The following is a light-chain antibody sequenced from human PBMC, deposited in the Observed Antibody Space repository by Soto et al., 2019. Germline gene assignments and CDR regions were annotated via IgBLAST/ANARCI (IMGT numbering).Light chain of an antibody. CDR3: QHYYSTSRA. V-gene: IGKV1-5*01. CDR1: QSISTW. Sequence: DIQMTQSPSTLSASVGDRVIITCRASQSISTWLAWYQQKPGKAPKLLIYEASSLTSGVTSRFSGSGSGTEFTLTISSLQPEDFATYYCQHYYSTSRAFGQGTKVDIK. CDR2: EAS. J-gene: IGKJ1*01.